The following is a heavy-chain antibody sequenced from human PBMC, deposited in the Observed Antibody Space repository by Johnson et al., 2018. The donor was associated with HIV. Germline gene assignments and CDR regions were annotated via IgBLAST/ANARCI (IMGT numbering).Heavy chain of an antibody. D-gene: IGHD6-6*01. CDR1: GFSFSDSA. CDR2: IRYDGSNK. J-gene: IGHJ3*01. V-gene: IGHV3-30*02. CDR3: ARAQLLADDAVNN. Sequence: QVQLVESGGGVVQPGRSLRLSCAASGFSFSDSAMHWVRQAPGKGLEWVAFIRYDGSNKYYADSVKGRFTISRDNSKNTLYLQMDSLRPEDTAIYYCARAQLLADDAVNNWGQGTMVTVAS.